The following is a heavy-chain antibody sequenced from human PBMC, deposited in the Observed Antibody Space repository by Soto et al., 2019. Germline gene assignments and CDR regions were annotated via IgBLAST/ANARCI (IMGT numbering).Heavy chain of an antibody. CDR2: IVVGSGNT. J-gene: IGHJ6*02. CDR1: GFTFTSSA. V-gene: IGHV1-58*02. D-gene: IGHD5-18*01. CDR3: AADPHTAPTYYYYGMDV. Sequence: ASVKVSCKASGFTFTSSAMQWVRQARGQRLEWIGWIVVGSGNTNYAQKFQERVTITGDMSTSTAYMELSSLRSEDTAVYYCAADPHTAPTYYYYGMDVWGQGTTVTVSS.